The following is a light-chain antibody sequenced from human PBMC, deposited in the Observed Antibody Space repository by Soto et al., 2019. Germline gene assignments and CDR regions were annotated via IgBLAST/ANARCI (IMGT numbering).Light chain of an antibody. V-gene: IGLV6-57*04. J-gene: IGLJ2*01. Sequence: NFMLTQPHSVSESPGKTLSISCTRSSGSIANNYVQWYQQRPGSAPTTVIYENNQRLSGVPDRFSGSTDGSSNSASLTISVLPTEDEAYYYCQSYDSDFVVFGGGTKLTVL. CDR1: SGSIANNY. CDR2: ENN. CDR3: QSYDSDFVV.